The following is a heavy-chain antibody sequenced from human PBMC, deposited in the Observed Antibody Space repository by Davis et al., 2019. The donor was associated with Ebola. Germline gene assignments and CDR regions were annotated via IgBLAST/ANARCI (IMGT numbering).Heavy chain of an antibody. Sequence: MPSETLSLTCAVSGDSISSGGLSWSWIRQPPGKGPEWIGCIFYSGSTYYNPSLKSRVSISVDTSKTQFSLKLNSVTAADTAVYYCARIRQQFAYFDYWGQGTLVTVSS. CDR1: GDSISSGGLS. D-gene: IGHD6-6*01. V-gene: IGHV4-30-4*07. CDR2: IFYSGST. CDR3: ARIRQQFAYFDY. J-gene: IGHJ4*02.